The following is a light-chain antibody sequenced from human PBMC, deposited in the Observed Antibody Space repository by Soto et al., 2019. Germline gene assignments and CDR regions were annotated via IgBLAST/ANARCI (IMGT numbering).Light chain of an antibody. V-gene: IGLV2-14*01. J-gene: IGLJ1*01. Sequence: QSVLTQPASVSGSPGQSITISCTGTSSDVGGYNYVSWYQQHPGKAPKLMIYDVSNRPSGVSNRFSGSKSGNTASLTISGLQAEDEADYYCSSYTSSSLDVFGTGPKLTVL. CDR3: SSYTSSSLDV. CDR2: DVS. CDR1: SSDVGGYNY.